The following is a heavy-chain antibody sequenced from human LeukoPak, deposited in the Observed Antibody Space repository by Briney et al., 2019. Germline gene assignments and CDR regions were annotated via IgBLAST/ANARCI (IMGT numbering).Heavy chain of an antibody. J-gene: IGHJ4*02. Sequence: GGSLRLSCAVSGFTFNKYAIPWVRQAPGKGLEWVAFISYDGFVKYYADSVKGRFTISRDNSRNTMDLQMNSLRVEDTAVYYCARDLSERYSTDYWGQGTLVTVSS. V-gene: IGHV3-30-3*01. D-gene: IGHD1-26*01. CDR2: ISYDGFVK. CDR1: GFTFNKYA. CDR3: ARDLSERYSTDY.